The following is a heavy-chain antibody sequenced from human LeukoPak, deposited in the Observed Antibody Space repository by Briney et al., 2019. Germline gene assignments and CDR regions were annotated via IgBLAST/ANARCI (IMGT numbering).Heavy chain of an antibody. CDR1: GGSISSYY. Sequence: PETLSLTCTVSGGSISSYYWSWIRQPPGKGLEWIGYIYYSGSTNYNPSLKSRVTISVDTSKNQFSLKLSSVTAADTAVYYCARESYSSSSAFDYWGQGTLVTVSS. D-gene: IGHD6-6*01. CDR2: IYYSGST. J-gene: IGHJ4*02. V-gene: IGHV4-59*01. CDR3: ARESYSSSSAFDY.